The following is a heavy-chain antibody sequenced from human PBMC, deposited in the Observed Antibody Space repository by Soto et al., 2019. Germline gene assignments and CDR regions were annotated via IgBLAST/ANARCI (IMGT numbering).Heavy chain of an antibody. CDR3: AKVKSAGYSSGWYDY. CDR2: ISWNSGSI. V-gene: IGHV3-9*01. Sequence: GGSLRLSCAASGFTFDDYAMHWVRQAPGKGLEWVSGISWNSGSIGYADSVKGRFTISRDNAKNSLYLQMNSLRAEDTALYYCAKVKSAGYSSGWYDYWGQGTLVTVSS. D-gene: IGHD6-19*01. CDR1: GFTFDDYA. J-gene: IGHJ4*02.